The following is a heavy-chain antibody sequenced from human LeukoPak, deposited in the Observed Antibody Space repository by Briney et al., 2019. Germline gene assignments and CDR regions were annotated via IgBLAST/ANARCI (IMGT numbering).Heavy chain of an antibody. J-gene: IGHJ3*02. Sequence: SQTLSLTCAVSGGSISSGGYCWSWIRQPPGKGLEWIGYIYHSGSTYYNPSLKTRVTISVDRSENQFSLKLSSVTAPDTAVYYCARSSVLRYFDWLLYGDAFDIWGQGTMVTVSS. CDR1: GGSISSGGYC. CDR2: IYHSGST. CDR3: ARSSVLRYFDWLLYGDAFDI. V-gene: IGHV4-30-2*01. D-gene: IGHD3-9*01.